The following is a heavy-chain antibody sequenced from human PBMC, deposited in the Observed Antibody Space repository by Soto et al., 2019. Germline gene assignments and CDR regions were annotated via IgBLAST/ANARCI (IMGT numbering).Heavy chain of an antibody. Sequence: EVQLLQSGGGLVQPGGSLRLSCAASGFIFSNYAMNWVRQAPGKGLEWVSIVTSRGDTTYYADSVKGRFTISRDNSKNTLYPEVNSLTAEDTAVYYCAKDRLGGGLDYWGQGTLVSVSS. J-gene: IGHJ4*02. CDR3: AKDRLGGGLDY. CDR2: VTSRGDTT. D-gene: IGHD3-16*01. CDR1: GFIFSNYA. V-gene: IGHV3-23*01.